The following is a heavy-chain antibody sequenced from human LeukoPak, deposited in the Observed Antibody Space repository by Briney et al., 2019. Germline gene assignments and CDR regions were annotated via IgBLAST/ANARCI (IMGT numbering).Heavy chain of an antibody. V-gene: IGHV3-11*01. CDR2: ISNIGYSM. J-gene: IGHJ4*02. CDR3: ARSRAISYFDL. Sequence: PGGSLRLSCAASGFTFSDYYMSWVRQAPGKGLEWLAYISNIGYSMYYADSVKDRSTISRDNDQRPLDLQLNSLTADDTAVYYCARSRAISYFDLWGQGSLVTVSS. CDR1: GFTFSDYY. D-gene: IGHD3-10*01.